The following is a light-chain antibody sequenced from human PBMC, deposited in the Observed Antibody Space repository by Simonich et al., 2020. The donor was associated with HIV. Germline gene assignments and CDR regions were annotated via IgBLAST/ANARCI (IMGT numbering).Light chain of an antibody. Sequence: EIVLTQSPATLSLSPGERATLSCRASQSVSSYLAWYQQKPGQAPRLLIYDASNRAHGIPARFRGSGSGTDFTLTISSLEPEDFAVYYCQQRSNWPPITFGQGTRLEIK. V-gene: IGKV3-11*01. CDR2: DAS. J-gene: IGKJ5*01. CDR3: QQRSNWPPIT. CDR1: QSVSSY.